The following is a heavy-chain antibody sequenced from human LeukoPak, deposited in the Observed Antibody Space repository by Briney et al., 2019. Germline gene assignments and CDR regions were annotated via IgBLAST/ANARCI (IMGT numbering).Heavy chain of an antibody. CDR3: ARTYCTSGSCYFDY. D-gene: IGHD2-8*01. V-gene: IGHV4-39*01. CDR1: GGSISSSSYY. Sequence: SATLSLTCTVSGGSISSSSYYWGWIRQPPGKGLEWIGSIYYSGSTYYNPSLKSRVTISVDTYKNQFSLKLSSVTAADTAVYYCARTYCTSGSCYFDYWGQGTLVTVSS. CDR2: IYYSGST. J-gene: IGHJ4*02.